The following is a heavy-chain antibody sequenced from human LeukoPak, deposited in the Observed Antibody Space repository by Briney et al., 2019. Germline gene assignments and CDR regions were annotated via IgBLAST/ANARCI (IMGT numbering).Heavy chain of an antibody. D-gene: IGHD2/OR15-2a*01. CDR2: ISYDGSNK. CDR3: AASSLYGHYYYYGMDV. CDR1: GFTFSTYG. V-gene: IGHV3-30*03. J-gene: IGHJ6*02. Sequence: PGRSLRLSCEASGFTFSTYGMHWVRQAPGKGLEWVALISYDGSNKNYADSVKGRFTISRDNSKSTLYLQMNSLRAEDTAVYYCAASSLYGHYYYYGMDVWGQGTTVTVSS.